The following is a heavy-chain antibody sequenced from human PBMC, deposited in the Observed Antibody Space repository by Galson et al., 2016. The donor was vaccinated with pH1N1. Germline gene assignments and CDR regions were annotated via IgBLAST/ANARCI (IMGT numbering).Heavy chain of an antibody. CDR1: GFTFSSYA. Sequence: SLRLSCAASGFTFSSYAMHWVRQAPGKGLEWVAVISYDGSNKYFADSVTGRFTISRDNSKTTLYLQMNSLRAEDTAVYYCATENCSPEFSYGLDVWGQGTTVTVSS. V-gene: IGHV3-30-3*01. D-gene: IGHD2-21*01. CDR3: ATENCSPEFSYGLDV. CDR2: ISYDGSNK. J-gene: IGHJ6*02.